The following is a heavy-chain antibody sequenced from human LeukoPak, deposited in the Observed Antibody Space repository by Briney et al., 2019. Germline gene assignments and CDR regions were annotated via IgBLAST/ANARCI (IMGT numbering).Heavy chain of an antibody. D-gene: IGHD3-10*01. CDR1: GYTFTSYY. CDR2: INPSGGST. J-gene: IGHJ4*02. V-gene: IGHV1-46*01. Sequence: ASVKVSCKASGYTFTSYYMHWVRQAPGQGLEWMGIINPSGGSTSYAQKFQGRVTITADKSTSTAYMELSSLRSEDTAVYYCARESAVPGVFDYWGQGTLVTVSS. CDR3: ARESAVPGVFDY.